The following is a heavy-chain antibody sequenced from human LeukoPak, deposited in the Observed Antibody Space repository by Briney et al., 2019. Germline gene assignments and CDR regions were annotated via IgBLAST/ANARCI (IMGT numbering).Heavy chain of an antibody. D-gene: IGHD6-13*01. CDR2: IYPSGST. CDR1: GGSISSSSYY. V-gene: IGHV4-39*07. CDR3: ARDCIAAAGNVAYYWYFDL. J-gene: IGHJ2*01. Sequence: SETLSLTCTVSGGSISSSSYYWGWIRQPPGKGLEWIGEIYPSGSTNYNPSLKSRVTISVDKSKNQFSLKLTSVTAADTAVYYCARDCIAAAGNVAYYWYFDLWGRGTLVTVSS.